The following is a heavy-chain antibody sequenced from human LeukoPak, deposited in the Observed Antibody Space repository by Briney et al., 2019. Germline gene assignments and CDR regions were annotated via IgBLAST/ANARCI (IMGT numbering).Heavy chain of an antibody. CDR3: ARTNNYAFDV. V-gene: IGHV3-53*01. Sequence: PGGSLRLSCAASGFTVSAASAFSVSSSFMSWVRQAPGKGLEWVSIIYSNGNTHYADSVRGRFTISRDNSMNTLYLQMNNLRAGDTAVYYCARTNNYAFDVWGLGTMVTVSS. CDR2: IYSNGNT. D-gene: IGHD5-24*01. J-gene: IGHJ3*01. CDR1: GFTVSAASAFSVSSSF.